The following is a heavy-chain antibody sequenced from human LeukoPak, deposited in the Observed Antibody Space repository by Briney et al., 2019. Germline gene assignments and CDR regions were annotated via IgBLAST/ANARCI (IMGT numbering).Heavy chain of an antibody. V-gene: IGHV3-23*01. CDR3: AKGRLTMVRGVPSDV. CDR2: ISGSGGST. CDR1: GFPFSSYA. J-gene: IGHJ6*02. D-gene: IGHD3-10*01. Sequence: PGGSLRLSCAASGFPFSSYAMSWVRQAPGKGLGWVSAISGSGGSTYYADSVKGRFTISRDNSKNTLYLQMNSLRAEDTAVYYCAKGRLTMVRGVPSDVWGQGTTVTVSS.